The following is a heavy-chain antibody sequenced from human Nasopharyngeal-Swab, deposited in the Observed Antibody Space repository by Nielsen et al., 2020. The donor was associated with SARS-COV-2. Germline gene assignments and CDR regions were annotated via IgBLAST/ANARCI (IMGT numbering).Heavy chain of an antibody. CDR2: ISAYNGNT. Sequence: ASVKVSCKASGYTFTSYGISWVRQAPGQGLEWMGWISAYNGNTNYAQKLQGRVTMTTDTSTSTAYMELRSLRSDDTAVYYCARGAGVRWSGTHFDYWGQGTLVTVSS. J-gene: IGHJ4*02. CDR1: GYTFTSYG. D-gene: IGHD4-23*01. CDR3: ARGAGVRWSGTHFDY. V-gene: IGHV1-18*01.